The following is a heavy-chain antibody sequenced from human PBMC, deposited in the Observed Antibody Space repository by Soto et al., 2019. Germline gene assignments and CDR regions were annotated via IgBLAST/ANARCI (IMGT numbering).Heavy chain of an antibody. J-gene: IGHJ6*02. CDR1: GDSITSSNYF. CDR2: IYYSGST. CDR3: ARHENRYSGSYYYFYGMDV. V-gene: IGHV4-39*01. Sequence: EPLSLTCTVSGDSITSSNYFWGWIRQPPGKGLEWIGSIYYSGSTYYNPSLKSPVTISVDTSKNQFSLKLSSVTAADTAVYYCARHENRYSGSYYYFYGMDVWGQGTTVTVSS. D-gene: IGHD1-26*01.